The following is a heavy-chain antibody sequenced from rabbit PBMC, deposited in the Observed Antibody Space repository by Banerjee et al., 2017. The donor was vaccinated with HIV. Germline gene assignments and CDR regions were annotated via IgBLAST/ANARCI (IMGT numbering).Heavy chain of an antibody. D-gene: IGHD6-1*01. J-gene: IGHJ6*01. CDR2: IYTDNSGST. V-gene: IGHV1S40*01. CDR3: ARGRAGYVNL. Sequence: QSLEESGGDLVKPGASLTLTCTASGFSFSSSYYMCWVRQAPGKGLEWIACIYTDNSGSTYYASWAKGRFTISKTSSTTVTLQMTSLTAADTATYFCARGRAGYVNLWGPGTLVTVS. CDR1: GFSFSSSYY.